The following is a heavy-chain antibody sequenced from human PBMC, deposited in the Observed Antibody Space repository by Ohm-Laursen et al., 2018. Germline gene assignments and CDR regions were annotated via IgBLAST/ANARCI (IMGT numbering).Heavy chain of an antibody. CDR1: GFTFSSYG. CDR3: ARVDTAMVTSYYYYYGMDA. D-gene: IGHD5-18*01. Sequence: SLRLSCAAFGFTFSSYGMHWVRQAPGKGLEWVAVISYDGSNKYYADSVKGRFTISRDNSKNTLYLQMNSLRAEDTAVYYCARVDTAMVTSYYYYYGMDAWGQGAMVTVSS. J-gene: IGHJ6*02. V-gene: IGHV3-30*03. CDR2: ISYDGSNK.